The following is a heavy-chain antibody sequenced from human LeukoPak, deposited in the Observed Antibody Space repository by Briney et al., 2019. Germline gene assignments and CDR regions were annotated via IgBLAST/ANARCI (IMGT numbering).Heavy chain of an antibody. D-gene: IGHD4-23*01. CDR2: INPSGGST. CDR3: ARDNSVEDTAWWFDP. V-gene: IGHV1-46*01. Sequence: ASVTVSCKAAGYTFTSYGISWVRQAPGQGLEWMGIINPSGGSTSYAQKFQGRVTMTRDMSTSTDYMELSSLRSEDTAVYYCARDNSVEDTAWWFDPWGQGTLVTVSS. J-gene: IGHJ5*02. CDR1: GYTFTSYG.